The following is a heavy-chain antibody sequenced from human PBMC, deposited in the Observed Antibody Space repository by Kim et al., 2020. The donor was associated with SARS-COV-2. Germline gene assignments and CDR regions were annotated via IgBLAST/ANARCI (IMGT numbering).Heavy chain of an antibody. D-gene: IGHD2-15*01. CDR1: GFTFSSYS. CDR3: ARGVAVVVIDHFVN. CDR2: ISSSSSYI. J-gene: IGHJ4*01. V-gene: IGHV3-21*01. Sequence: GGSLRLSCAASGFTFSSYSMNWVRQAPGKGLEWVSSISSSSSYIYYADSVKGRFTISRDNTKNSLYLQMNSLRAEDTAVYYCARGVAVVVIDHFVNSGDEGLVTVSS.